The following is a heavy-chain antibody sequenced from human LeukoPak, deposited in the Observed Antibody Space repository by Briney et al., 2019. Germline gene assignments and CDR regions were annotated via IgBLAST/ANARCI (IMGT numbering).Heavy chain of an antibody. D-gene: IGHD2-2*01. CDR3: ARVVVPAASYYYYMDV. CDR1: GGSISSGSYY. J-gene: IGHJ6*03. CDR2: IYTSGST. V-gene: IGHV4-61*02. Sequence: PSQTLSLTCTVSGGSISSGSYYWSWIRQPAGKGLEWIGRIYTSGSTNYNPSLKSRVTISVDTSKNQFSLKLSSVTAADTAVYYCARVVVPAASYYYYMDVWGKGTTVTVSS.